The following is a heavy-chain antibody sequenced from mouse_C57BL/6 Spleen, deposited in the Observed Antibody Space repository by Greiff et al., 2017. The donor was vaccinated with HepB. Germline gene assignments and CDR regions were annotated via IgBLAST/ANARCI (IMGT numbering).Heavy chain of an antibody. V-gene: IGHV3-6*01. J-gene: IGHJ3*01. Sequence: DVKLQESGPGLVKPSQSLSLTCSVTGYSITSGYYWNWIRQFPGNKLEWMGYISYDGSNNYNPSLKNRISITRDTSKNQFFLKLNSVTTEDTATYYCAREEYGSPFAYWGQGTLVTVSA. CDR2: ISYDGSN. CDR3: AREEYGSPFAY. D-gene: IGHD2-10*02. CDR1: GYSITSGYY.